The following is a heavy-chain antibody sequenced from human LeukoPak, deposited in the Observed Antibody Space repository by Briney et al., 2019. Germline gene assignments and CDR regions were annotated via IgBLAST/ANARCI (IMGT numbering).Heavy chain of an antibody. V-gene: IGHV3-23*01. Sequence: GGSLRLSCAASGFTFSGYAMSWVRQAPGEGLEWVAYFSGGTGNTYSVNSVKGRFTISRDNSKNTLYLQMNSLRAEDTAVYYCVKDWRNEAKCGGACLEFWGQGTLVTVSS. D-gene: IGHD2-21*02. CDR2: FSGGTGNT. J-gene: IGHJ4*02. CDR3: VKDWRNEAKCGGACLEF. CDR1: GFTFSGYA.